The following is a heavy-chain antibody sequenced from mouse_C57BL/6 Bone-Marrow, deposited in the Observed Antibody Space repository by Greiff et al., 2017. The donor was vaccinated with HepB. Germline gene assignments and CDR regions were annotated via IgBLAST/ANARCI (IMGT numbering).Heavy chain of an antibody. Sequence: VQLQQSGPELVKPGASVKISCKASGYAFSSSWMNWVKQRPGKGLEWIGQITPGDGDTNYNEKFKGKATLTADKSSSTAYMQLSSLTSEDSAVYYCATNDGYWYIDVWGTGTTVTVSS. V-gene: IGHV1-82*01. CDR3: ATNDGYWYIDV. CDR2: ITPGDGDT. D-gene: IGHD2-3*01. CDR1: GYAFSSSW. J-gene: IGHJ1*03.